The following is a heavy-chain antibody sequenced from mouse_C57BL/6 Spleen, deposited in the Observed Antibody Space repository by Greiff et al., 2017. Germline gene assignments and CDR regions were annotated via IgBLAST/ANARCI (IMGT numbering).Heavy chain of an antibody. CDR1: GYTFTSYW. Sequence: VKLQQPGAELVKPGASVKLSCKASGYTFTSYWMHWVKQRPGQGLEWIGMIHPNSGSTNYNEKFKSKATLTVDKSSSTAYMQLSSLTSEDSAVYYCARYDYDGGAWFAYWGQGTLVTVSA. CDR3: ARYDYDGGAWFAY. D-gene: IGHD2-4*01. J-gene: IGHJ3*01. CDR2: IHPNSGST. V-gene: IGHV1-64*01.